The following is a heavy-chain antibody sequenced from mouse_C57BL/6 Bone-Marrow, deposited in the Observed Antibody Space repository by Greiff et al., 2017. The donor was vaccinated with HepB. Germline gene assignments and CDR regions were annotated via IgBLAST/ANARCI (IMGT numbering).Heavy chain of an antibody. V-gene: IGHV1-61*01. Sequence: QVQLQQPGAELVRPGSSVKLSCKASGYTFTSYWMDWVKQRPGQGLEWIGNIYPSDSETHYNQKFKDKATLTVDKSSSTAYMQLSGLTSEDSAVYYCARDGYYLAYWGQGTLVTVSA. CDR3: ARDGYYLAY. D-gene: IGHD2-3*01. CDR2: IYPSDSET. CDR1: GYTFTSYW. J-gene: IGHJ3*01.